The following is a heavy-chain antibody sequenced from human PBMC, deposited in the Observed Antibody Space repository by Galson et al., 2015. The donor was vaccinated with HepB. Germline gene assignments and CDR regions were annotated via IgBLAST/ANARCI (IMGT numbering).Heavy chain of an antibody. J-gene: IGHJ6*03. CDR3: SRASNNYYNFYMDV. CDR2: IWSDGSNK. V-gene: IGHV3-33*01. Sequence: SLRLSCAASGFTFSSYDMHWVRQAPGKGLEWVALIWSDGSNKYYADSVKGRSSISRDNSKNMLFLQMKSLRAEDTAVYYCSRASNNYYNFYMDVWGKGTTVTVSS. CDR1: GFTFSSYD.